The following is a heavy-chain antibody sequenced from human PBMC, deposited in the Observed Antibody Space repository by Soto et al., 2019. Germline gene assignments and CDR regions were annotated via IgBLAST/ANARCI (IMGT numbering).Heavy chain of an antibody. Sequence: SETLSLTCTVSGGSISSYYWSWIRQPPGKGLEWIGYIYYSGSTNYNPSLKSRVTISVDTSKNQFSLKLSSVTAADTAVYYCARHRTVTTQYDYWGQGTLVTVSS. CDR1: GGSISSYY. CDR2: IYYSGST. D-gene: IGHD4-17*01. CDR3: ARHRTVTTQYDY. J-gene: IGHJ4*02. V-gene: IGHV4-59*08.